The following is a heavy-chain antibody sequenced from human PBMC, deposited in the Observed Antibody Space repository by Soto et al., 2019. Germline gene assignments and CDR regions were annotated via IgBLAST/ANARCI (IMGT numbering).Heavy chain of an antibody. Sequence: DVQLVESGGDLVQPGGSLRLSCAASGFTFSDHYMDWVRQAPGKGLEWVGRIRNKANSYTTEYAASVKGRFTISRDDSLNSLYLQMNSLNTEDTAVYYCASVRRSSCGLDAFYMWGQGTMVTVSS. CDR2: IRNKANSYTT. V-gene: IGHV3-72*01. D-gene: IGHD6-13*01. CDR3: ASVRRSSCGLDAFYM. J-gene: IGHJ3*02. CDR1: GFTFSDHY.